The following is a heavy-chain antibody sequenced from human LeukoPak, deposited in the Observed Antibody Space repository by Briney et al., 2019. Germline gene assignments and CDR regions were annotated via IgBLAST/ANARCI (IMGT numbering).Heavy chain of an antibody. V-gene: IGHV1-18*01. CDR3: ARDGDYDFWSGASYYYYGMDV. Sequence: ASVKVSCKASGYTFTSYGISWARQAPGQGLEWMGWISAYNGNTNYAQKLQGRVTMTTDTSTSTAYMELRSLRSDDTAVYYCARDGDYDFWSGASYYYYGMDVWGQGTTVTVSS. J-gene: IGHJ6*02. CDR2: ISAYNGNT. D-gene: IGHD3-3*01. CDR1: GYTFTSYG.